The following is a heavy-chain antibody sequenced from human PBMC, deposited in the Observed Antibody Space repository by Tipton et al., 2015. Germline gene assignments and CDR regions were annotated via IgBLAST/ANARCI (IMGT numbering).Heavy chain of an antibody. CDR1: GGSVSSGSYY. CDR2: IYYSGNT. Sequence: GLVKPSETLSLTCTVSGGSVSSGSYYWSWVRQPPGKGLEWIGHIYYSGNTNYNPSLKSRVTMSVDTSKNLFSLNLRSVTAADTAVYYCARVRRNDFYGLDVWGQGPTVTVSS. J-gene: IGHJ6*02. CDR3: ARVRRNDFYGLDV. V-gene: IGHV4-61*01.